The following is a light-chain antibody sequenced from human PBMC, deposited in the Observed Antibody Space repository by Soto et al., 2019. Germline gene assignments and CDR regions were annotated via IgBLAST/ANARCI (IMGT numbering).Light chain of an antibody. V-gene: IGLV1-40*01. CDR2: GNT. Sequence: QSVLTQPPSVSGAPGQRVTISCTGSSFNIGAGHDVHWYQQLPGTAPKLLIYGNTNRPSGVPDRFSGSKFGTSASLAITGLQAEDEADYYCQSYDSSLRVFGGGTKVTVL. J-gene: IGLJ2*01. CDR1: SFNIGAGHD. CDR3: QSYDSSLRV.